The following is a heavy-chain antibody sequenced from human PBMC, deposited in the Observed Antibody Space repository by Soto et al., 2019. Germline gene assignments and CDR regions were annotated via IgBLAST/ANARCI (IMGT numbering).Heavy chain of an antibody. CDR3: ARLEGLATISYYFDF. J-gene: IGHJ4*02. CDR2: IYYRGNT. D-gene: IGHD3-9*01. Sequence: QLQLQESGPGLVKPSETLSLTCSVSGDSINSDKYYWGWIRQPPGKGLEWIGSIYYRGNTYYNPSRQTRVTISLDKSKSQFSLKLNSVTAADSAMYFCARLEGLATISYYFDFWGQGALVTVSS. V-gene: IGHV4-39*01. CDR1: GDSINSDKYY.